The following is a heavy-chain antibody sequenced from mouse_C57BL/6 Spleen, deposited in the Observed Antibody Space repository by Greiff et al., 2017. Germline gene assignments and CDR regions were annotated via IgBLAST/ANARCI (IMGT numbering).Heavy chain of an antibody. CDR3: ARETVFDY. J-gene: IGHJ2*01. CDR1: GYSITSGYY. V-gene: IGHV3-6*01. CDR2: ISYDGSN. Sequence: EVHLVESGPGLVKPSQSLSLTCSVTGYSITSGYYWNWIRQFPGNKLEWMGYISYDGSNNYNPSLKNRISITRDTSKNQFFLKLNSVTTEDTATYYCARETVFDYWGQGTTLTVSS.